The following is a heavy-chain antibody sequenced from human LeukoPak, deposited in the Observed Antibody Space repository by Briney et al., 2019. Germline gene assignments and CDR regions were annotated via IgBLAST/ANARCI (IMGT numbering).Heavy chain of an antibody. D-gene: IGHD6-13*01. CDR1: GGSISSYY. Sequence: SETLSLTCTVSGGSISSYYWSWIRQPPGKGLEWIGYIYYSGSTNYNPSLKSRVTISVDTSKNQFSLKLSSVTAADTAVYYCAGDRSIAGYGFDIWGQGTMVTVSS. CDR2: IYYSGST. J-gene: IGHJ3*02. CDR3: AGDRSIAGYGFDI. V-gene: IGHV4-59*01.